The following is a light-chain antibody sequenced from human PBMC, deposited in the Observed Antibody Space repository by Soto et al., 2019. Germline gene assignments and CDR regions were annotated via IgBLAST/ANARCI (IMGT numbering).Light chain of an antibody. CDR3: QQYDSWPPYP. CDR1: HSVSSN. Sequence: EIVMTQSPATLSVSPGERATLSCRASHSVSSNLAWYQHKPGQAPRLLIYGASTRAHGIPARFIGSGSGTEFTLTISSLQSEDFAVYYCQQYDSWPPYPLGQGTKLEIK. J-gene: IGKJ2*01. V-gene: IGKV3-15*01. CDR2: GAS.